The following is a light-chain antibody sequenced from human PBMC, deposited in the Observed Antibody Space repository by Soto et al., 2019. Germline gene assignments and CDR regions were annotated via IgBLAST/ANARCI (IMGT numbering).Light chain of an antibody. CDR2: LAS. Sequence: EIVLTQSPGTLSLSAGERATLSCRASQSVGGTYLAWYQQKDGQAPRLLIYLASSRATGIPDRFSGSGSGTDFTLTISRLEAEDFAVSYCQQYGSSPYTFGQGTMLEI. J-gene: IGKJ2*01. V-gene: IGKV3-20*01. CDR1: QSVGGTY. CDR3: QQYGSSPYT.